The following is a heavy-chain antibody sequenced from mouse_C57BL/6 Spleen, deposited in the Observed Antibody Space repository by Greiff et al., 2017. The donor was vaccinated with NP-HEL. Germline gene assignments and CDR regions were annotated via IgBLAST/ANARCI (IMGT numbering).Heavy chain of an antibody. CDR3: ARPYYYGSSYVRFAY. Sequence: EVKLVESGGGLVKPGGSLKLSCAASGFTFSSYTMSWVRQTPEKRLEWVATISGGGGNTYYPDSVKGRFTISRDNAKNTLYLQMSSLRSEDTALYYCARPYYYGSSYVRFAYWGQGTLVTVSA. J-gene: IGHJ3*01. V-gene: IGHV5-9*01. D-gene: IGHD1-1*01. CDR2: ISGGGGNT. CDR1: GFTFSSYT.